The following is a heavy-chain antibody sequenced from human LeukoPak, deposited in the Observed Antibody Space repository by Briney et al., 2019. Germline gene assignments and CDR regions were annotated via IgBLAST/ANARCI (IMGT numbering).Heavy chain of an antibody. CDR2: MNPNSANT. D-gene: IGHD3-22*01. V-gene: IGHV1-8*01. CDR1: GYTFTNND. J-gene: IGHJ4*02. Sequence: ASVKVSCRASGYTFTNNDINWVRQATGQGLEWVGWMNPNSANTGYAQKFQGRVTMTRDTSISTAYMELSSLTSEDTAVYYCARSQWDSSGFYRYLDFWGQGALVTVSS. CDR3: ARSQWDSSGFYRYLDF.